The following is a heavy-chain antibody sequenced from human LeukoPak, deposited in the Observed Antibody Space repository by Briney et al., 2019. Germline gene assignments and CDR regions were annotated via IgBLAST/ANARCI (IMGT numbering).Heavy chain of an antibody. J-gene: IGHJ4*02. Sequence: GGSLRLSCAASGFTFSRYTMNWVRQAPGKELEWISNIRSESSSTTYADSVNGRFTISRDNAKNSLYKQINSLRAEDTAIYYCVRDLNWAFDYWGEGTLVTASP. CDR1: GFTFSRYT. D-gene: IGHD3-16*01. CDR2: IRSESSST. V-gene: IGHV3-48*01. CDR3: VRDLNWAFDY.